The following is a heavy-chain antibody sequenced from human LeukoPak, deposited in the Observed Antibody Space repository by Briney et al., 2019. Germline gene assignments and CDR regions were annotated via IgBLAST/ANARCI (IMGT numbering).Heavy chain of an antibody. J-gene: IGHJ3*02. CDR3: ARRWFNAFDI. CDR2: IKQDGSDK. V-gene: IGHV3-7*02. D-gene: IGHD3-9*01. CDR1: GFTFSSYW. Sequence: GGSLRLSCAASGFTFSSYWMSWVRQAPGKGLEWVANIKQDGSDKDYADSVKGRFTISRDNSENTLYLQMNSLRDEDAAVYFCARRWFNAFDIWGQGTMVTVSS.